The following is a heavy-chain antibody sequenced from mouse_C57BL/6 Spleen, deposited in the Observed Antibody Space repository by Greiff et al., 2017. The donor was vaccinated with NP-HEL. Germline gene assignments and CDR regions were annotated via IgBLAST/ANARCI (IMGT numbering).Heavy chain of an antibody. D-gene: IGHD3-2*02. J-gene: IGHJ3*01. CDR1: GYSITSGYY. V-gene: IGHV3-6*01. CDR3: ARKGELSWFAY. CDR2: ISYDGSN. Sequence: EVQLQESGPGLVKPSQSLSLTCSVTGYSITSGYYWNWIRQFPGNKLEWMGYISYDGSNNYNPSLKNRISITRDTSKNQFFLKLNSVTTEDTATYYCARKGELSWFAYWGQGTLVTVSA.